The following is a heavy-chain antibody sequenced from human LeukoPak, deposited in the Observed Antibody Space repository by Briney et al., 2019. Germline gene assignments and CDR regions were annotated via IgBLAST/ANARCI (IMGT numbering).Heavy chain of an antibody. J-gene: IGHJ4*02. CDR3: ARDSRGSSWFFDY. D-gene: IGHD6-13*01. CDR2: ISSSGRTF. V-gene: IGHV3-48*03. Sequence: GGSLRLSCAASGFTFSSYEMNWVRQEPRDGLGCVSYISSSGRTFYYADSVKGRFTISRDNGKNSLYLQMSSLRVEDTAVYYCARDSRGSSWFFDYWGQGALVTVSS. CDR1: GFTFSSYE.